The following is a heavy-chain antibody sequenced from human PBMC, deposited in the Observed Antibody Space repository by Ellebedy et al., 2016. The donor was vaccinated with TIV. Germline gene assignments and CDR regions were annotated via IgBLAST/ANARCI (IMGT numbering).Heavy chain of an antibody. CDR3: ARPGASYSSSWYDFDC. Sequence: PGGSLRLSCAASGFNFRSYWMNWVRQAPGKGLEWVSSISSSATYIHNADSVKGRFTISRDNAKNSLYLQMNSLRVEDTAVYYCARPGASYSSSWYDFDCWGQGTLVTVSS. J-gene: IGHJ4*02. D-gene: IGHD6-13*01. CDR2: ISSSATYI. CDR1: GFNFRSYW. V-gene: IGHV3-21*01.